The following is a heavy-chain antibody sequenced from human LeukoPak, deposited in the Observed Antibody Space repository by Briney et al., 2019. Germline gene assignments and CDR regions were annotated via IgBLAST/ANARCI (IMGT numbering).Heavy chain of an antibody. CDR1: GFTFSSYA. J-gene: IGHJ5*02. Sequence: GGSLRLSCAASGFTFSSYAMHWVLQAPGKGLEWVAVISYDGSNKYYADSVKGRFTISRDNSKNTLYLQMNSLRAEDTAVYYCARDRSYSAWGQGTLVTVSS. D-gene: IGHD1-26*01. V-gene: IGHV3-30*04. CDR2: ISYDGSNK. CDR3: ARDRSYSA.